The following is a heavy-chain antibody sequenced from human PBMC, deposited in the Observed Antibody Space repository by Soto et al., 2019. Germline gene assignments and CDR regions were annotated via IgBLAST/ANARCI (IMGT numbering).Heavy chain of an antibody. V-gene: IGHV4-31*03. Sequence: QVQLQESGPGLVKPSQTLSLTCTVSGGSISSGGYYWSWIRQHPGKGLEWIGSIYYSGSTYYNPSLKIRVTISVDTSKNKFSLKLGSVSAADTAVYYWARDGRGDFWSGYYSSDGNWFDPWGQGTLVTVSS. CDR3: ARDGRGDFWSGYYSSDGNWFDP. J-gene: IGHJ5*02. CDR1: GGSISSGGYY. CDR2: IYYSGST. D-gene: IGHD3-3*01.